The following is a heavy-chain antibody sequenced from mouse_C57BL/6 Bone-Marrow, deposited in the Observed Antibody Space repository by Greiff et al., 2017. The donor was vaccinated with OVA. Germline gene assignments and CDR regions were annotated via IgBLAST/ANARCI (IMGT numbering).Heavy chain of an antibody. Sequence: QVQLQQPGAELVKPGASVKLSCKASGYTFTSYWMHWVKQRPGQGLEWIGMIHPNSGSTNYNEKFKSKATLTVDKSSSTAYMQLSNLTSENSAVYYCARSRQLSPYYFDYWGQGTTLTVSS. CDR1: GYTFTSYW. D-gene: IGHD3-2*02. CDR3: ARSRQLSPYYFDY. CDR2: IHPNSGST. J-gene: IGHJ2*01. V-gene: IGHV1-64*01.